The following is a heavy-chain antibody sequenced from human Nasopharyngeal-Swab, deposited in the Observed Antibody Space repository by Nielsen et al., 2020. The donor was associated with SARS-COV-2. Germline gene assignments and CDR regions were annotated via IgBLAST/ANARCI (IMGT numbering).Heavy chain of an antibody. CDR2: IKQGGSER. CDR3: AREAREGGGFDI. V-gene: IGHV3-7*01. Sequence: WIRQPPGKGLEWVANIKQGGSERNYVDSVKGRFTISRDNAKNSLYLQMNSLRAEDTAVYYCAREAREGGGFDIWGQGTMGTVSS. D-gene: IGHD3-16*01. J-gene: IGHJ3*02.